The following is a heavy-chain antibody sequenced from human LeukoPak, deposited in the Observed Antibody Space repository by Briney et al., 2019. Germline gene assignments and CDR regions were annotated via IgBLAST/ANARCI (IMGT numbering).Heavy chain of an antibody. CDR3: ARRPLRYSAFDY. Sequence: GGSLRLSCAASGVTFSGYSMSGGRQAPGGGVWWVSSICSSSSYIYYADSVNGRFTISRDNAKNSLYLQMNSLRAENTAVYYCARRPLRYSAFDYWGQGTLVTVSS. J-gene: IGHJ4*02. V-gene: IGHV3-21*01. D-gene: IGHD3-9*01. CDR2: ICSSSSYI. CDR1: GVTFSGYS.